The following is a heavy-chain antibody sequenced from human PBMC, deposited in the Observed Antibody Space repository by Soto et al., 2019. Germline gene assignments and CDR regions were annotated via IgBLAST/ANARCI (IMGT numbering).Heavy chain of an antibody. CDR1: GYTFTSYA. Sequence: QVQLVQSGAEVKNPAASVKVSCKASGYTFTSYAIHWVRQAPGQRLEWMGWINAGNGNTKYSQMFQDRVTITRDTSASTADMALSSLRSEDTAVYYCARDKAGLPRNYYCGLDVWGQGTTVTVSS. CDR3: ARDKAGLPRNYYCGLDV. J-gene: IGHJ6*02. CDR2: INAGNGNT. V-gene: IGHV1-3*01. D-gene: IGHD3-16*01.